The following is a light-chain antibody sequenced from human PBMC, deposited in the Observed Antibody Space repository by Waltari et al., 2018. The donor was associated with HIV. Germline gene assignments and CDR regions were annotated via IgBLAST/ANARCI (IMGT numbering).Light chain of an antibody. CDR1: QDISTW. V-gene: IGKV1D-12*01. CDR3: QQTNTFPWT. CDR2: GSS. J-gene: IGKJ1*01. Sequence: DIQITQPLSSDSASVGDRVTITCRASQDISTWLAWYQQKPGKAPNLLISGSSYLESGVPARFSGSESGTTFTLTINCLQTEDFATYCCQQTNTFPWTFGQGTRVDIK.